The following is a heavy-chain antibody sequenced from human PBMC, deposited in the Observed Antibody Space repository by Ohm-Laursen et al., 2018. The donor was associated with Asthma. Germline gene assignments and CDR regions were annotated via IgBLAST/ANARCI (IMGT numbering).Heavy chain of an antibody. CDR3: ARDSGWNALDY. V-gene: IGHV3-11*05. D-gene: IGHD1-1*01. CDR1: GFKFSDYY. Sequence: SLRLSCAASGFKFSDYYMSWIRQAPGKGLEYVSHISSDSIHTEYADSVKGRFTISRDNAKNSLFLQMNSLRGEDTALYYCARDSGWNALDYWGQGTLVSVSS. J-gene: IGHJ4*02. CDR2: ISSDSIHT.